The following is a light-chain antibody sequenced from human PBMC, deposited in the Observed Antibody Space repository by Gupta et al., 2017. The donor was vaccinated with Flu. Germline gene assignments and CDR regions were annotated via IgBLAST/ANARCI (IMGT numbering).Light chain of an antibody. Sequence: QPRRTQAAPASASPGRSITISCTGTSSDIGIYNYVCWYQQHPDKATKLFIDEVSDLPSVVSNRFSGAKSANTASLTISGLRAEDESYYYWSAITTGNTWVFGGGTKLTVL. CDR1: SSDIGIYNY. CDR2: EVS. J-gene: IGLJ3*02. CDR3: SAITTGNTWV. V-gene: IGLV2-14*01.